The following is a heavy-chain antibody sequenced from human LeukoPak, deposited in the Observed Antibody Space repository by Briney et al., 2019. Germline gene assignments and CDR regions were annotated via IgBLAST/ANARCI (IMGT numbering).Heavy chain of an antibody. CDR3: AKFRGYCSSTSCYRGGYFDL. D-gene: IGHD2-2*01. V-gene: IGHV3-30*02. CDR1: GFTFSSYD. Sequence: GGSLRLSCAASGFTFSSYDMHWVRQAPGKGLEWVAFIRYDGSNKYYADSVKGRFTISRDNSKNTLYLQMNSLRAEDTAVYYCAKFRGYCSSTSCYRGGYFDLWGRGTLVTVSS. CDR2: IRYDGSNK. J-gene: IGHJ2*01.